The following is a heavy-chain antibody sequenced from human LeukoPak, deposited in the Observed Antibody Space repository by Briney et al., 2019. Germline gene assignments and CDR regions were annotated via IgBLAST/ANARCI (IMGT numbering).Heavy chain of an antibody. V-gene: IGHV4-61*02. CDR3: ARDRTVTKFDY. J-gene: IGHJ4*02. Sequence: PSETLSLTCTVSGGSISSGSYYWSCLRQPAGKGLEWIGRLYTNGSTNYNPSLKSRVTISVDTSKNQFSLKLSSVTAADTAVYYCARDRTVTKFDYWGQGTLVTVSS. CDR2: LYTNGST. D-gene: IGHD4-17*01. CDR1: GGSISSGSYY.